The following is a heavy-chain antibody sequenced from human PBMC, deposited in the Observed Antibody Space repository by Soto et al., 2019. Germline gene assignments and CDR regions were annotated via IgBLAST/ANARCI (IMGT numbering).Heavy chain of an antibody. CDR3: ARDSSAVGYGMDV. CDR2: ISSSSSYI. J-gene: IGHJ6*02. D-gene: IGHD6-19*01. Sequence: GSLRLSCAASGFTFSSYSMNWVRQAPGKGLEWVSSISSSSSYIYYADSVKGRFTISRDNAKNSLYLQMNSLRAEDTAVYYCARDSSAVGYGMDVWGQGTTVTVSS. CDR1: GFTFSSYS. V-gene: IGHV3-21*01.